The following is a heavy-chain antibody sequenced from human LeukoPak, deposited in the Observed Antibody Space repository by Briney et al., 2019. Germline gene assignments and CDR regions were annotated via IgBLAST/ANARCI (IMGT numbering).Heavy chain of an antibody. CDR2: IKPDGSEI. J-gene: IGHJ5*02. D-gene: IGHD3-3*01. CDR1: GFTFSSYW. CDR3: AKDADFWSGYYGSHNWFDP. Sequence: GGSLRLSCAASGFTFSSYWMSWVRQAPEKGLEWVAKIKPDGSEIYHVDSVQGRFTISRDNAKNSLYLQMNSLRAEDTAVYYCAKDADFWSGYYGSHNWFDPWGQETLVTVSS. V-gene: IGHV3-7*03.